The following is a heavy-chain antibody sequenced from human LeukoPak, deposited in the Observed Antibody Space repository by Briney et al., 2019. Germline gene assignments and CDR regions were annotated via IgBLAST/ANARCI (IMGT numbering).Heavy chain of an antibody. CDR2: VSHDGGTV. CDR3: ARDTTVATALTSGVGDY. V-gene: IGHV3-30-3*01. CDR1: GFTLTSYG. Sequence: GGSLRLSCAVSGFTLTSYGIHWVRQAPGKGLEWVAVVSHDGGTVHYADSVKGRFTISRDTSKNTLYLQMNNMGPEDTAVYYCARDTTVATALTSGVGDYWGQGTLVTVSS. J-gene: IGHJ4*02. D-gene: IGHD4-11*01.